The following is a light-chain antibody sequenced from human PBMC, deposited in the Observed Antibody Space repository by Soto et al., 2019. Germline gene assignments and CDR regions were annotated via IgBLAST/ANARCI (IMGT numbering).Light chain of an antibody. Sequence: QSALTQPASVSGSPGQSITISCTRTSSDVGGYNFVSWFQQHPGKAPKLMIYDVSHRPSGVSIRFAGSKSGNTASLTISGLQAEDEADYYCSSYTSSTTRVIFGGGTKLTVL. CDR3: SSYTSSTTRVI. J-gene: IGLJ2*01. CDR2: DVS. V-gene: IGLV2-14*01. CDR1: SSDVGGYNF.